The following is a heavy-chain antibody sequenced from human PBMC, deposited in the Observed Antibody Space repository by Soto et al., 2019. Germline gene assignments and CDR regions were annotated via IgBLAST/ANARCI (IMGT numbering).Heavy chain of an antibody. Sequence: QVQLVQSGAEVKKPGASVKVSCKASGYTFTSYDINWVRQATGQGLEWMGWMNPNSGNTGYAQKFQGRVTMTRNTSISTAYMELSSLRSEDTAVYYCASGPGFWRLVGANLDGMDVWGQGTTVTVSS. V-gene: IGHV1-8*01. CDR3: ASGPGFWRLVGANLDGMDV. J-gene: IGHJ6*02. CDR1: GYTFTSYD. D-gene: IGHD3-3*01. CDR2: MNPNSGNT.